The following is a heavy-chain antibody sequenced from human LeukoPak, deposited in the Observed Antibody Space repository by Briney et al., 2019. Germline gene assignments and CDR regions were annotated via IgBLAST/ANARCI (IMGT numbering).Heavy chain of an antibody. CDR1: GVSFISYG. Sequence: GGSLRLSCAASGVSFISYGMSWVRQAPGKGLEWAASISSGSGYIFYGDSAKGRFTISRDNSKNTLYLQMNSLRAEDTAVYYCAKADCSSTSCYTWFGVRRNWFDPWGQGTLVTVSS. CDR3: AKADCSSTSCYTWFGVRRNWFDP. CDR2: ISSGSGYI. J-gene: IGHJ5*02. V-gene: IGHV3-21*04. D-gene: IGHD2-2*02.